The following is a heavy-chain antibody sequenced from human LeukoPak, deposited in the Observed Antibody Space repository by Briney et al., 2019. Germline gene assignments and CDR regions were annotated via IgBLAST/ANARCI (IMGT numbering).Heavy chain of an antibody. V-gene: IGHV1-2*02. D-gene: IGHD3-9*01. CDR1: GYTFTDNY. CDR3: RGGPDIFDM. Sequence: ASVKVFCKASGYTFTDNYIHGVRQAPGQGLEWVGWINPHSGATSYAQKFQGKVTMTRDTSINTEYMELSRLRSDDTAVYYCRGGPDIFDMWGQGTMVTVSS. CDR2: INPHSGAT. J-gene: IGHJ3*02.